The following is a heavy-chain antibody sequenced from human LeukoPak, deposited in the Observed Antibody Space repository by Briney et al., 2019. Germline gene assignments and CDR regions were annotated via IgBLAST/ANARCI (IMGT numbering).Heavy chain of an antibody. CDR2: INPNSGGI. V-gene: IGHV1-2*02. D-gene: IGHD5-12*01. CDR1: GYTFTGYY. Sequence: ASVKVSCKASGYTFTGYYMHWVRQAPGQGLEWMGWINPNSGGINYAQKFRGRVTMTRDTSISTAYMELSRLRSDDTAVYYCARDESSGYDSKSQGFDYWGQGTLVTVSS. J-gene: IGHJ4*02. CDR3: ARDESSGYDSKSQGFDY.